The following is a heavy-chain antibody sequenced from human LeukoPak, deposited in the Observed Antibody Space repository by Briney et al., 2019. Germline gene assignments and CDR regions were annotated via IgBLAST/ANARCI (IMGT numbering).Heavy chain of an antibody. J-gene: IGHJ4*02. CDR1: GFTFSSYA. D-gene: IGHD2-8*02. CDR3: ATYRQVLLPFES. CDR2: ISYDGSNK. Sequence: GGSLRLSCAASGFTFSSYAMHWVRQAPGKGLEWVAVISYDGSNKYYADSVKGRFTISRDNSKSTLSLQMNSLRAEDTAIYYCATYRQVLLPFESWGQGPLVTVSS. V-gene: IGHV3-30*04.